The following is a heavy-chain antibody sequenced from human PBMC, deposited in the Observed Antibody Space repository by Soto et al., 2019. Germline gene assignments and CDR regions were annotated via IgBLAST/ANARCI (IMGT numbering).Heavy chain of an antibody. V-gene: IGHV4-4*02. CDR3: ARAIRRLQLQR. J-gene: IGHJ4*02. Sequence: SETLSLTCAVSGGSISTSNWWSWVRQPPGKGLEWIGEVYRTGSTNYNPSLESRLTISVDKSKNQFSLKLTSVTAADTAVYYCARAIRRLQLQRWGQGTLVTVSS. D-gene: IGHD5-12*01. CDR1: GGSISTSNW. CDR2: VYRTGST.